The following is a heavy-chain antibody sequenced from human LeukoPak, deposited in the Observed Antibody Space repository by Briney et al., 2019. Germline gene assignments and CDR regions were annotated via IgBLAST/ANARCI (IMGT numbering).Heavy chain of an antibody. CDR3: ARDPVDVVVPAANHYYCYYYGMHV. J-gene: IGHJ6*02. CDR2: ISRSGST. CDR1: GGSISSFNW. Sequence: SESLSLTCAVSGGSISSFNWWCGVRQPPGKGLWWSWEISRSGSTNYNPSLKSRVTISVDKSKNQFSLKLSSVTAADTAVYYCARDPVDVVVPAANHYYCYYYGMHVWRQGPTVPV. D-gene: IGHD2-2*01. V-gene: IGHV4-4*02.